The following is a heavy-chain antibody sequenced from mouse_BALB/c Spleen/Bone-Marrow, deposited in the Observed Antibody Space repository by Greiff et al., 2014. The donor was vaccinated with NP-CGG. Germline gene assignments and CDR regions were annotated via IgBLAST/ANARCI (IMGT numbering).Heavy chain of an antibody. CDR1: GFNIKDYY. Sequence: VQLQQSGAELVRSGASVKLSCTASGFNIKDYYMHWVKQRPEQGLEWIGWIDPENGDTEYAPKFQGKATMTADTSSNTAYLQHSSLTSEDSAVYYCNERDGNYDYWGQGTTLTVSS. V-gene: IGHV14-4*02. J-gene: IGHJ2*01. CDR3: NERDGNYDY. CDR2: IDPENGDT. D-gene: IGHD2-1*01.